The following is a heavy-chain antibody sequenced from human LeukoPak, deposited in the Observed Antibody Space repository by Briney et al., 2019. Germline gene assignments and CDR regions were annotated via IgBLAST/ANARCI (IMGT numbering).Heavy chain of an antibody. Sequence: KPGGSLRLSCAASGFTFSSYSMNWVRQAPGKGLEWVSSISSTITYIYYADSVKGRFTISRDNDQGSLYLQMNSLKVEDTAVYYCARVTYGNSVDPLDLWGHGTPVTVSS. J-gene: IGHJ5*02. CDR3: ARVTYGNSVDPLDL. CDR1: GFTFSSYS. CDR2: ISSTITYI. D-gene: IGHD1-1*01. V-gene: IGHV3-21*06.